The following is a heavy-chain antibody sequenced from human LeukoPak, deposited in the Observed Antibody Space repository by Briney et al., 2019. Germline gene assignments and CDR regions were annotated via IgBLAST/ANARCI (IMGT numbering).Heavy chain of an antibody. CDR2: IKQDGSEK. J-gene: IGHJ4*02. CDR3: ARDYYDSSGYYSYSD. CDR1: GFTFSSYW. V-gene: IGHV3-7*01. D-gene: IGHD3-22*01. Sequence: GGSLRLSCAASGFTFSSYWMSWVRQAPGKGLEWVANIKQDGSEKYYVDSVKGRFTISRDNAKNSLYLQMNSLRAEDTAVYYCARDYYDSSGYYSYSDWGQGTLVTVSS.